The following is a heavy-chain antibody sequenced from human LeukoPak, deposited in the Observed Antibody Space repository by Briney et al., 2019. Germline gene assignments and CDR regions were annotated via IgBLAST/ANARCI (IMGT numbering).Heavy chain of an antibody. CDR2: INHSGST. CDR1: GGSFSGYY. CDR3: ARVRSGSFGH. V-gene: IGHV4-34*01. J-gene: IGHJ4*02. D-gene: IGHD1-26*01. Sequence: SETLSLTCAVYGGSFSGYYWSWIRQPPGKGLEWIGEINHSGSTNYNPSLKSRVIISVDTSKNQFSLKLSSVTAADTAVYYCARVRSGSFGHWGQGTLVTVSS.